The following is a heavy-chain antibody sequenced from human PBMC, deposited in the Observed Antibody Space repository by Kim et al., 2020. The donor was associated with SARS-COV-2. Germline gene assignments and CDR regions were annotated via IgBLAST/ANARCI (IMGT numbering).Heavy chain of an antibody. D-gene: IGHD2-21*02. CDR1: GFTFSSYA. Sequence: GGSLRLSCAASGFTFSSYAMSWVRQAPGKGLEWVSAISGSGGSKYYADSVKGRFTISRDNSKNTLYLQMNSLRAEDTAVYYCAKEGGRRDHIVVVTAICLDYWGQGTLVTVSS. CDR3: AKEGGRRDHIVVVTAICLDY. V-gene: IGHV3-23*01. J-gene: IGHJ4*02. CDR2: ISGSGGSK.